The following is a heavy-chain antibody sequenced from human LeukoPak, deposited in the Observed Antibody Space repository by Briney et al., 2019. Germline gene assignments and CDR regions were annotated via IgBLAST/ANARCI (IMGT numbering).Heavy chain of an antibody. J-gene: IGHJ4*02. D-gene: IGHD5-12*01. Sequence: ASVKVSCKPSGSSFTISDYAIVWVRQAPGQGLEWMGGIIPVFGRPDYAPKFQGRITITTDESTSTAYMQLSSLTSEDTAVYYCARGRGGSIVIVAPYFDSWGQGTLVSVSS. CDR3: ARGRGGSIVIVAPYFDS. CDR1: GSSFTISDYA. V-gene: IGHV1-69*05. CDR2: IIPVFGRP.